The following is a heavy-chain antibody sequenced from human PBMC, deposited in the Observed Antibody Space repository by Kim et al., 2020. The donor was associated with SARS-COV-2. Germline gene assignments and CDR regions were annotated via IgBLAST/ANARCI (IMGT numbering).Heavy chain of an antibody. J-gene: IGHJ4*02. D-gene: IGHD2-2*01. V-gene: IGHV3-23*01. CDR3: AKDQGDCSSTSCYLFYFDY. Sequence: GRFTISRDNSKNTRYLQMNSLRAEDTAVYYCAKDQGDCSSTSCYLFYFDYWGQGTLVTVSS.